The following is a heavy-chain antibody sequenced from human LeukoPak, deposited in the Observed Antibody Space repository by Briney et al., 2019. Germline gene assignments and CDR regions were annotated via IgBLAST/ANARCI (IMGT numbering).Heavy chain of an antibody. CDR2: ISSSSSYI. V-gene: IGHV3-21*01. CDR3: ASAYDSSSYY. D-gene: IGHD6-6*01. CDR1: GFTFSSYS. Sequence: GGSLRLSCAASGFTFSSYSMNWVRQAPGKGLEWVSSISSSSSYINYADSVKGRFTISRDNAKNSLYLQMNSLRAEDTAVYYCASAYDSSSYYWGQGTLVTVSS. J-gene: IGHJ4*02.